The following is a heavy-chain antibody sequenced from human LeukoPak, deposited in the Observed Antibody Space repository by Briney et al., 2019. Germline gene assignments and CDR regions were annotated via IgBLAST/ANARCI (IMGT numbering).Heavy chain of an antibody. D-gene: IGHD3-3*01. CDR1: GYSISSGSY. J-gene: IGHJ4*02. Sequence: PSETLSLTCSVSGYSISSGSYWGWIRQPPGKGLEWIGSIHHSGSTYYNPSLKSRVTISVDTSKNHFSLKLTSVTAADTAVYYCARAFGVVIYFDYWGLGTLVTVSS. V-gene: IGHV4-38-2*02. CDR2: IHHSGST. CDR3: ARAFGVVIYFDY.